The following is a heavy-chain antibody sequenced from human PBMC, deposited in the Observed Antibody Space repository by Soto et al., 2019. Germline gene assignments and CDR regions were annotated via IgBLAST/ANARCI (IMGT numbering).Heavy chain of an antibody. CDR3: SRDDTVTTSNLGFDY. V-gene: IGHV1-18*01. CDR1: GYTFTSYG. Sequence: QVQLVQSGAEVKKPGASVKVSCKASGYTFTSYGISWVRQAPGQGLEWMGWISAYNGNTNYAQKLQGRVTMTTDTSTSTAYMELRSLRSDDTAVYYCSRDDTVTTSNLGFDYWGQGTLVTVSS. D-gene: IGHD4-17*01. J-gene: IGHJ4*02. CDR2: ISAYNGNT.